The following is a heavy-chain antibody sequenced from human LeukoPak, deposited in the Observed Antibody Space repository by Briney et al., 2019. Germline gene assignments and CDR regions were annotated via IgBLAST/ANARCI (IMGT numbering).Heavy chain of an antibody. CDR1: GYSISSGYY. D-gene: IGHD6-13*01. Sequence: SETLSLTCTVSGYSISSGYYRGWIRQPPGKGLEWIGSIYHSGSTYYNPSLKSRVTISVDTSKNQFSLKLSSVTAADTAVYYCAREVAAAGGSYMDVWGKGTTVTVSS. CDR3: AREVAAAGGSYMDV. CDR2: IYHSGST. J-gene: IGHJ6*03. V-gene: IGHV4-38-2*02.